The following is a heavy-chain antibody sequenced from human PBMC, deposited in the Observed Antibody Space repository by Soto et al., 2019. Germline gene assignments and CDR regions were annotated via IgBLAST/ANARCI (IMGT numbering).Heavy chain of an antibody. CDR2: IYGTGNT. Sequence: QLQLQEWGTGQVKPSETLSLSCTVSGGSITSSFYWGWIRQPPGKGLEWIGSIYGTGNTYYNPSLKGRVTISADTSKNQFSLNLISVTAADTAVYYCRSSSRYSTDVWGQGATVTVSS. D-gene: IGHD6-13*01. CDR3: RSSSRYSTDV. V-gene: IGHV4-39*01. J-gene: IGHJ6*02. CDR1: GGSITSSFY.